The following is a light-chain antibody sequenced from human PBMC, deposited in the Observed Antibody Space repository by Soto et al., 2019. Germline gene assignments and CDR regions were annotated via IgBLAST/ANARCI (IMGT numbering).Light chain of an antibody. V-gene: IGLV2-14*01. CDR3: SSYSTTNTVL. J-gene: IGLJ2*01. CDR2: EVT. Sequence: QSALTQPASVSGSPGHSITISCTGTSSDIGGYNYVSWYQHHPGKAPKLMIYEVTHRPSEISDRFSGSKSGNTASLTISGLQAEDEADYYSSSYSTTNTVLFGGGTKLTVL. CDR1: SSDIGGYNY.